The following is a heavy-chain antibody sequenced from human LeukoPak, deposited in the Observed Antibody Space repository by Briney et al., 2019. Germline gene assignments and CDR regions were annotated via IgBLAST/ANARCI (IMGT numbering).Heavy chain of an antibody. CDR1: GYSFTAYY. V-gene: IGHV1-2*02. Sequence: ASVKVSCKTSGYSFTAYYMHWVRQAPGQGLEWMGWLNPNSGTTRYAQNFQGRVTLTSDTSINTAYLELSSLKSDDTAVYYCARGRAHSDSGSRLLQEYSGQGILVTVSS. D-gene: IGHD3-22*01. CDR2: LNPNSGTT. J-gene: IGHJ4*02. CDR3: ARGRAHSDSGSRLLQEY.